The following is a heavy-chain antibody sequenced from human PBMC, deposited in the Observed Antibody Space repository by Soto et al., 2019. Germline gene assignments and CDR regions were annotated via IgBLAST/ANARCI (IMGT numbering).Heavy chain of an antibody. CDR2: ISSSSSVI. V-gene: IGHV3-48*01. D-gene: IGHD7-27*01. J-gene: IGHJ6*03. CDR3: ARDLSWGSNWYYYMDV. CDR1: GFILSDCA. Sequence: EVQLVESGGGLVQPGGSLRLSCATSGFILSDCAMNWVRQAPGKGLEWVSYISSSSSVIDYADSVKGRFTVSRDNARNSLYLQMHSLRAEDTAVYYCARDLSWGSNWYYYMDVWGNGTTVTVSS.